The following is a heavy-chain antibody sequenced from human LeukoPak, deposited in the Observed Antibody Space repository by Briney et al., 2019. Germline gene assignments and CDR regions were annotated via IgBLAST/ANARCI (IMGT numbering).Heavy chain of an antibody. Sequence: GASVKVSCKASGYTFTDYHLHWVRQAPGQGLEWMGWINPNSGGTNYAQKFQGRVTMTRDTTISTAYMELSGLRSDDTAVYYCARGRGNIVVAPTAAHNFDSGGQGTLSPSPQ. CDR3: ARGRGNIVVAPTAAHNFDS. CDR1: GYTFTDYH. J-gene: IGHJ4*02. V-gene: IGHV1-2*02. D-gene: IGHD2-2*01. CDR2: INPNSGGT.